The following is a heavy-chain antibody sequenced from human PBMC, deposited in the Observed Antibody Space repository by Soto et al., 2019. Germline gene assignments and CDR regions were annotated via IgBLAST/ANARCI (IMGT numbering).Heavy chain of an antibody. Sequence: QVQLVQSGAEVKKPGSSVKVSCKASGGTFSSYAISWVRQAPGQGLEWMGGIIPIFGIANYAQKFQGTVTITADESPSTAYMDLTSLRSEDTAVYYCARSEISDYGDYYWFDPWGQGTLVTVSS. CDR2: IIPIFGIA. D-gene: IGHD4-17*01. V-gene: IGHV1-69*12. J-gene: IGHJ5*02. CDR3: ARSEISDYGDYYWFDP. CDR1: GGTFSSYA.